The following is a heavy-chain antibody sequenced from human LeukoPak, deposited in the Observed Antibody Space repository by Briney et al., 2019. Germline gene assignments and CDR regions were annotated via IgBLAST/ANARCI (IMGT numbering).Heavy chain of an antibody. J-gene: IGHJ4*02. CDR2: IYYSGST. V-gene: IGHV4-31*03. Sequence: PSQTLSLTCTVSGGSISSGGYYWSWVRQHPGKGLEWIGYIYYSGSTYYNPSLKSRVTISVDTSKNQFSLKLSSVTAADTAVYYCARGRDSSGYTYWGQGTLVTVSS. CDR3: ARGRDSSGYTY. D-gene: IGHD3-22*01. CDR1: GGSISSGGYY.